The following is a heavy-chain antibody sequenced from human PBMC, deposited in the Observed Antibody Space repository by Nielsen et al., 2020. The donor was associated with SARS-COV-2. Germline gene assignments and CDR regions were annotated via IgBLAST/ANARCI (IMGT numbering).Heavy chain of an antibody. CDR3: ARETVIVGATRDVDAFDI. Sequence: SETLSLTCTVSGGSISSYYWSWIRQPPGKGLEWIGYIYYSGSTNYNPSLKSRVTISVDTSKNQFSLKLSSVTAADTAVYYCARETVIVGATRDVDAFDIWGQGTMVTVSS. V-gene: IGHV4-59*12. CDR1: GGSISSYY. D-gene: IGHD1-26*01. CDR2: IYYSGST. J-gene: IGHJ3*02.